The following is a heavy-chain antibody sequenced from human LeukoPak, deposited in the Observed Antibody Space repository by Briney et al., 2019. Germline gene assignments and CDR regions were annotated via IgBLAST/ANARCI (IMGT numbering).Heavy chain of an antibody. CDR3: ARGRTQRRNYYYYMDV. J-gene: IGHJ6*03. V-gene: IGHV1-69*05. CDR1: GGTFSSYA. CDR2: IIPIFGTA. Sequence: ASVKVSCKASGGTFSSYAISWVRQAPGQGLEWMGGIIPIFGTANYAQKFQGRVTITTDESTSTAYMELSSLRSEDTAVYYCARGRTQRRNYYYYMDVWGKGTTVTVSS. D-gene: IGHD6-25*01.